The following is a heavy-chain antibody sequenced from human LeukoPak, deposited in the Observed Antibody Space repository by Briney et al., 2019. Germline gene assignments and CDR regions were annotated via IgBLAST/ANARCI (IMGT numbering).Heavy chain of an antibody. D-gene: IGHD4-17*01. Sequence: VASVKVSCKTSGFTFTGYYMHWVRQAPGQGLEWMGWINLNSGGTNYAQKFQGRVTMTRDTSISTAYMELSRLTSGDTAVYYCARDRVTTNTPYFDYWGQGTLVTVSS. CDR1: GFTFTGYY. J-gene: IGHJ4*02. V-gene: IGHV1-2*02. CDR2: INLNSGGT. CDR3: ARDRVTTNTPYFDY.